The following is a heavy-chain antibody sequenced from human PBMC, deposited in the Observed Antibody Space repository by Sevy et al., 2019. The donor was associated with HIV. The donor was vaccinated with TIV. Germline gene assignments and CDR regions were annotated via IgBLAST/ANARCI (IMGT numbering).Heavy chain of an antibody. V-gene: IGHV3-30-3*01. J-gene: IGHJ4*02. CDR3: ASGSFFEWLLFESPGDF. CDR2: ISYDGSNK. D-gene: IGHD3-3*02. Sequence: GGSLRLSCIASGFTFSNYAMHWVRQAPGKGLEWVALISYDGSNKFYTDSVKGRFTISRDNSKNTLYLQMNSLRTEDTAVYYCASGSFFEWLLFESPGDFWGQGTLVTVSS. CDR1: GFTFSNYA.